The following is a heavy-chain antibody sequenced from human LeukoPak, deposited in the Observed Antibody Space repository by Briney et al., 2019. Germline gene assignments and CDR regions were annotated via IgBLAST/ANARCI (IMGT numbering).Heavy chain of an antibody. D-gene: IGHD3-9*01. CDR1: GGTFSSYA. Sequence: SVKVSFKASGGTFSSYAISWVRQAPGQGLEWMGRIIPILGIANYAQKFQGRVTITADKSTSTAYMELSSLRSEDTAVYYCARVGGYDILTGYEYWGQGTLVTVSS. J-gene: IGHJ4*02. CDR3: ARVGGYDILTGYEY. CDR2: IIPILGIA. V-gene: IGHV1-69*04.